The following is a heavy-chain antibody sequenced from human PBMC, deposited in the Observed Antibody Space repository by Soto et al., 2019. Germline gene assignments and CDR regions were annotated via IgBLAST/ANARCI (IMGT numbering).Heavy chain of an antibody. J-gene: IGHJ6*02. CDR3: ARVKDPVVPAATPYYYYYGMDV. D-gene: IGHD2-2*01. CDR1: GFTFSSYS. Sequence: PGGSLRLSCAASGFTFSSYSMNWVRQAPGKGLEWVSSISSSSSYIYYADSVKGRFTISRDNAKNSLYLQMNSLRAEDTAVYYCARVKDPVVPAATPYYYYYGMDVWGQGTTVTVSS. CDR2: ISSSSSYI. V-gene: IGHV3-21*01.